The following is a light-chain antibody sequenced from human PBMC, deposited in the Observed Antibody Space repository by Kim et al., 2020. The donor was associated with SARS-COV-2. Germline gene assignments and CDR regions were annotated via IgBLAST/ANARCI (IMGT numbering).Light chain of an antibody. J-gene: IGLJ2*01. CDR1: SGSIDDNH. CDR3: QSYNRSNVV. V-gene: IGLV6-57*04. Sequence: NFMLTQPHSVSESPGKTVTISCTRSSGSIDDNHVQWYQQRPGGVPTTVIYEDDQRPSGVSDRFSGSIDNSSNSASLTISGLKTEDEADYYCQSYNRSNVVFGGGTQLTVL. CDR2: EDD.